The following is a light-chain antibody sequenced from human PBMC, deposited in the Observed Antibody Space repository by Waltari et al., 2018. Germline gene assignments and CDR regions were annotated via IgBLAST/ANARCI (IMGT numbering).Light chain of an antibody. J-gene: IGKJ1*01. Sequence: DVVMTQSPLSLSVTLGQPASISCKSSQSLVHSYGKTYLNWYQQRPGQSPRRLLYKVSNRDSGVPYRFSGSGSGTEFTLKISRVEAEDVGVYYCMQGTHWPPWTFGQGTKVEIK. CDR3: MQGTHWPPWT. V-gene: IGKV2-30*02. CDR1: QSLVHSYGKTY. CDR2: KVS.